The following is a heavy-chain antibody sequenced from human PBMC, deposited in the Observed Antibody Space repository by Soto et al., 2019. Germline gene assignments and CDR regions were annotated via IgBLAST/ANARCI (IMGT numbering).Heavy chain of an antibody. CDR1: GYTLTELS. CDR2: FDPEDGET. V-gene: IGHV1-24*01. Sequence: GASVKVSCKVSGYTLTELSMHWVRQAPGKGLEWMGGFDPEDGETIYAQKFQGRVTMTEDTSTDTAYMELSSLRSEDTAVYYCTMKYGSGSYYNVGYYGMDVWGQGTTVTV. J-gene: IGHJ6*02. D-gene: IGHD3-10*01. CDR3: TMKYGSGSYYNVGYYGMDV.